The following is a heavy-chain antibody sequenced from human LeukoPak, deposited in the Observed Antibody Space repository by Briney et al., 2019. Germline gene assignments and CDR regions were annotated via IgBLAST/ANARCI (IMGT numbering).Heavy chain of an antibody. V-gene: IGHV3-30*03. J-gene: IGHJ4*02. Sequence: PGGSLRLSCAASGFTFSSYGMHWVRQAPGKGLEWVAVISYDGSNKYYADSVKGRFTISRDNSKNTLYLQMNSLRAEDTAVYHCAREGAGGSYYVWYWGQGTLVTVSS. CDR3: AREGAGGSYYVWY. D-gene: IGHD1-26*01. CDR1: GFTFSSYG. CDR2: ISYDGSNK.